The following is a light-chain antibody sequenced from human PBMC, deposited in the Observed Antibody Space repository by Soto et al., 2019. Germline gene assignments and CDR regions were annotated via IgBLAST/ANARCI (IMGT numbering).Light chain of an antibody. J-gene: IGLJ2*01. CDR2: EVT. V-gene: IGLV2-8*01. CDR1: SSDVGGYDY. Sequence: QSALTQPPSASGSPGQSVTISCTGTSSDVGGYDYVSWYQQYPGKTPKLMIFEVTKRPSGVPDRFSGSKSGNTASLTVSGLQAEDEADYFCQSYDGTLTGVIFGGGTKLTVL. CDR3: QSYDGTLTGVI.